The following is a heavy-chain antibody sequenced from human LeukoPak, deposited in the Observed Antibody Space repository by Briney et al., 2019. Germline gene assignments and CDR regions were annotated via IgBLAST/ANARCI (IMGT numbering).Heavy chain of an antibody. J-gene: IGHJ4*02. CDR2: IWYDGSNK. D-gene: IGHD5-12*01. Sequence: QPGRSLRLSCAASGFTFSNYGMHWVRQAPGKGLEWGALIWYDGSNKYYADSVQGRFIISRDNSKNTLYLQMNSLRAEDTAVYYCAREMGLNIVATFGYWGQGTLVTVSS. CDR1: GFTFSNYG. V-gene: IGHV3-33*01. CDR3: AREMGLNIVATFGY.